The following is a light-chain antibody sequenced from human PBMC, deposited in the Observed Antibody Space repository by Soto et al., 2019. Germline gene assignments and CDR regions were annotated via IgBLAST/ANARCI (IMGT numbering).Light chain of an antibody. CDR3: QQSYSMPQT. CDR1: QSISSY. Sequence: DIQMTQSPSSLSASLGDRVTITCRASQSISSYLNWYQQKPGKAPKLLIYAASGVQGGVPSRFSASGSGTDFTLTISSLQREDFVTYFCQQSYSMPQTFGPGTKLEIK. V-gene: IGKV1-39*01. CDR2: AAS. J-gene: IGKJ2*01.